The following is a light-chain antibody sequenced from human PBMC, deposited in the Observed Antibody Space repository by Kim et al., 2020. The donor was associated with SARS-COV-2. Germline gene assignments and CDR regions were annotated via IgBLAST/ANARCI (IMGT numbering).Light chain of an antibody. Sequence: LGQTVRNTCQGDSLRSYYASWYQQKPGQAPVLVIYGKNNRPSGIPDRFSGSSSGNTVSLTITGAQAEDEADYYCNSRDSSGNHHYVFGTGTKVTVL. V-gene: IGLV3-19*01. CDR2: GKN. CDR3: NSRDSSGNHHYV. CDR1: SLRSYY. J-gene: IGLJ1*01.